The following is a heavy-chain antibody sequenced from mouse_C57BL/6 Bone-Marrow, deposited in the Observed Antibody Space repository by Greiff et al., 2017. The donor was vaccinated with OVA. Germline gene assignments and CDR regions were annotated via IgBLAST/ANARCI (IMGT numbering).Heavy chain of an antibody. CDR3: TRGYSNYYAMDY. D-gene: IGHD2-5*01. CDR2: IDPETGGT. CDR1: GYTFTDYE. V-gene: IGHV1-15*01. Sequence: VQLQESGAELVRPGASVTLSCKASGYTFTDYEMHWVKQTPVHGLEWIGVIDPETGGTASNQKFKGKAILTADKSSSTAYMELRSLTSEDSAVYYCTRGYSNYYAMDYWGQGTSVTVSS. J-gene: IGHJ4*01.